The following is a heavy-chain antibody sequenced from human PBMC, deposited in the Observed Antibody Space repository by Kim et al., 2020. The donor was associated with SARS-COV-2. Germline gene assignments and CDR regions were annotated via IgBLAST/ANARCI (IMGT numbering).Heavy chain of an antibody. D-gene: IGHD4-17*01. CDR3: ARDQTTVTPYYYGMDV. CDR1: GGTFSSYA. J-gene: IGHJ6*02. CDR2: IIPIFGTA. Sequence: SVKVSCKASGGTFSSYAISWVRQAPGQGLEWMGGIIPIFGTANYAQKFQGRVTITADESTSTAYMELSSLRSEDTAVYYCARDQTTVTPYYYGMDVWGQGTTVTVSS. V-gene: IGHV1-69*13.